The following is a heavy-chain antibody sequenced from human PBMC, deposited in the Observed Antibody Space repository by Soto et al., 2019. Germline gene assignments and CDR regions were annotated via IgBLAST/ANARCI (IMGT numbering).Heavy chain of an antibody. V-gene: IGHV3-74*01. D-gene: IGHD3-22*01. CDR3: ARDYCDNRRSSSVNWFDD. Sequence: GGSLRLSCVASEFTFSKYGMHWVRQAPGKGLVWVSRINGGGAKTAYADSVKGRFTVSRDNAKNTLYLQMNSLGDEDTAVYYCARDYCDNRRSSSVNWFDDWGQGTLVTVSS. CDR2: INGGGAKT. J-gene: IGHJ5*02. CDR1: EFTFSKYG.